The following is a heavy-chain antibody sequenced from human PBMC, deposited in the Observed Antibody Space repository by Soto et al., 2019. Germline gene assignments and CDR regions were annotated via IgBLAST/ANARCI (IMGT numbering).Heavy chain of an antibody. CDR3: ARDRLVATAGTARHYFGLDV. V-gene: IGHV4-31*02. D-gene: IGHD5-12*01. J-gene: IGHJ6*02. Sequence: PSETLFLTCNVSGGSIRSGGYYWSWVRQNPRRGLEWIGNIYYSGNTYYNPSLKSRLTISVDTSKNQFSLNLSSVTAADTAVYYCARDRLVATAGTARHYFGLDVWGQGTTVTVSS. CDR1: GGSIRSGGYY. CDR2: IYYSGNT.